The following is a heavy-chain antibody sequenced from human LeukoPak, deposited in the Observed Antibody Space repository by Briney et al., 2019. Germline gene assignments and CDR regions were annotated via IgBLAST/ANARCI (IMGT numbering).Heavy chain of an antibody. D-gene: IGHD4-23*01. Sequence: GGSLRLSCAASGFTFSSYGMSWVRQAPGKGLEWVSAISGSGGTTYYADSVKGRFTISRDNSKNTLYLQMNSLRAEDTAVYYCARDYGGSSPFDYWGQGTLVTVSS. CDR2: ISGSGGTT. CDR3: ARDYGGSSPFDY. CDR1: GFTFSSYG. J-gene: IGHJ4*02. V-gene: IGHV3-23*01.